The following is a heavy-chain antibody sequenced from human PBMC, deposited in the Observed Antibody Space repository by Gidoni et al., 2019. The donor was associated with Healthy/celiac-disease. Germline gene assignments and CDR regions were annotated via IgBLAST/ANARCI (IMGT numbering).Heavy chain of an antibody. CDR1: GFPFSTYG. CDR3: AKGIDYGVHPSHFDY. J-gene: IGHJ4*02. V-gene: IGHV3-30*18. D-gene: IGHD4-17*01. CDR2: ISYDGSNK. Sequence: QVQLVESGGGVVQPGRSLRLSCAASGFPFSTYGMHWVRQAPGKGLEWVAVISYDGSNKYYADSVKGRFTISRDNSKNTLYLQMNSLRAEDTAVYYCAKGIDYGVHPSHFDYWGQGTLVTVSS.